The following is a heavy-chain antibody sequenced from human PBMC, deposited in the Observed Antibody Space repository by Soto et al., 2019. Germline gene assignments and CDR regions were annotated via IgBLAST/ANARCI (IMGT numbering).Heavy chain of an antibody. J-gene: IGHJ4*02. D-gene: IGHD5-12*01. CDR1: GGTFSSYA. Sequence: GASVKVSCKASGGTFSSYAISWVRQAPGQGLEWMGGIIPIFGTANYAQKFQGRVTITADDSTSTAYMELSSLRSEDTAVYYCARGADPIVATSFDYWGQGTLVTVSS. CDR3: ARGADPIVATSFDY. V-gene: IGHV1-69*13. CDR2: IIPIFGTA.